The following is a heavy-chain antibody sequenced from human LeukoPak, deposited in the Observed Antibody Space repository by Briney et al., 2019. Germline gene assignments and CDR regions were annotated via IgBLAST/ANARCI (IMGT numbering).Heavy chain of an antibody. CDR1: GFSFSTYA. J-gene: IGHJ3*02. CDR3: AKRYYDSSGYFDAFDI. V-gene: IGHV3-23*01. CDR2: ISGNGGST. D-gene: IGHD3-22*01. Sequence: GGSLRLSCAASGFSFSTYAMSWVRQAPGQGLEWVSGISGNGGSTYYEDSVKGRFTISRDNSKNTVLLQVNSLRAEDTAVYYCAKRYYDSSGYFDAFDIWGQGTMVTVSS.